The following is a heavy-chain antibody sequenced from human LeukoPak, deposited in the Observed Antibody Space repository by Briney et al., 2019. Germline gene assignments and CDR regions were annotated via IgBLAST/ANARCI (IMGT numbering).Heavy chain of an antibody. CDR3: ALLAVASDFDY. J-gene: IGHJ4*02. CDR1: RFPFSVYE. Sequence: PGGSLGLSCAVSRFPFSVYEMNWVRQAPGTGLEWDAKIASSYTTKYYAVSMKVRFSITRDNAKSSLYLQMNSLRVDCTAVYYCALLAVASDFDYWGQGALVTVSS. CDR2: IASSYTTK. V-gene: IGHV3-48*03. D-gene: IGHD6-19*01.